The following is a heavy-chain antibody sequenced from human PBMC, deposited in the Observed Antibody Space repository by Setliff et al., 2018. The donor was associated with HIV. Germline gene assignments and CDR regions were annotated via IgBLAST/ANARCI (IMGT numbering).Heavy chain of an antibody. Sequence: ASETLSLTCAVYGGSFSGYYWSWIRQPPGKGLEWIGEINHSGSTNYNPSLKSRVTISVDTSENQFSLKLSSVTAADTAVYYCARDGYSSSWYVISGSFDYWGQGILVTVSS. D-gene: IGHD6-13*01. CDR2: INHSGST. CDR3: ARDGYSSSWYVISGSFDY. J-gene: IGHJ4*02. V-gene: IGHV4-34*01. CDR1: GGSFSGYY.